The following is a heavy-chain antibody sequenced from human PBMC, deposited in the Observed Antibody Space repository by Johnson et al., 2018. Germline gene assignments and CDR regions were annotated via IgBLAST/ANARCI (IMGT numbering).Heavy chain of an antibody. CDR3: ARDSYYLSFLYDYYRDV. Sequence: EVQLLESGGGLVEPGGSLRLSCAASGFTFSTYSMNWVRQAPGSGLEWVSSISSTSSYIYYADSVKGRFTISRDNAKNSLYLQMNSLRAEDTAVYYCARDSYYLSFLYDYYRDVWGKGTTFTVSS. CDR2: ISSTSSYI. CDR1: GFTFSTYS. D-gene: IGHD3-10*01. V-gene: IGHV3-21*01. J-gene: IGHJ6*03.